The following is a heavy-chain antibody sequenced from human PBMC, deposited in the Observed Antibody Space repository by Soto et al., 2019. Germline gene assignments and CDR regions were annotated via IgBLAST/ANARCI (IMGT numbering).Heavy chain of an antibody. CDR3: ARVYDSSGYGTWFDP. J-gene: IGHJ5*02. CDR1: GYTFTGYY. CDR2: INPNSGGT. V-gene: IGHV1-2*04. D-gene: IGHD3-22*01. Sequence: GASVKVSCKASGYTFTGYYMHWVRQAPGQGLEWMGWINPNSGGTNYAQKFQGWVTMTRDTSISTAYMEMSRLRSDDTAVYYCARVYDSSGYGTWFDPWGQGTLVTAPQ.